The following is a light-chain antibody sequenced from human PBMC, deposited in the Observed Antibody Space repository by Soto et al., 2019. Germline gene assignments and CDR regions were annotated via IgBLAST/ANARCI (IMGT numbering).Light chain of an antibody. CDR2: ENN. CDR1: SSNIGNNY. Sequence: QSVLTQPPSVSAAPGQKVTISCSGSSSNIGNNYVSWYQQLPGTAPKLLIYENNKRPSGIPDRFSGSKSGTSATLGITGLQTGDEADYYCGTWDSSLSAWAFGGGTKLTVL. J-gene: IGLJ3*02. CDR3: GTWDSSLSAWA. V-gene: IGLV1-51*02.